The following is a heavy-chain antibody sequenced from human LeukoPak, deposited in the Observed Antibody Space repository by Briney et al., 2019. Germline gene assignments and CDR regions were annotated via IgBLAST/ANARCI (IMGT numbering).Heavy chain of an antibody. V-gene: IGHV3-21*01. J-gene: IGHJ6*03. CDR2: ISSSSSYI. D-gene: IGHD4-17*01. CDR3: ARGSGVTTIYYYMDV. CDR1: GFTFSSYS. Sequence: GSLRLSCAASGFTFSSYSMNWVRQAPGKGLEWVSSISSSSSYIYYADSVKGRFTISRDNAKNSLYLQMNSLRAEDTAVYYCARGSGVTTIYYYMDVWGKGTTVTVSS.